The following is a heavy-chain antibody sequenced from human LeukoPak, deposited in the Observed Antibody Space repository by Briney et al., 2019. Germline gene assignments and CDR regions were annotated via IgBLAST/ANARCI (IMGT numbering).Heavy chain of an antibody. CDR2: IYHSGST. CDR1: DNSISSGYY. J-gene: IGHJ3*02. CDR3: ARTRRPFGGVSDSFDI. V-gene: IGHV4-38-2*02. D-gene: IGHD3-16*01. Sequence: SETLSLTCSVSDNSISSGYYWGWIRQPPGEGLEWIGSIYHSGSTYYNPSLKSRVTISVDTSKNQFSLRLTSVTAADTAVYYCARTRRPFGGVSDSFDIWGQGTMVTVSS.